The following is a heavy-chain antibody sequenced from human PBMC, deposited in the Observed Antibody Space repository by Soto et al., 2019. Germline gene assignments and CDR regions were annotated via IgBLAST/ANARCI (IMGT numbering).Heavy chain of an antibody. CDR2: INAGNGNT. CDR3: ARQATVTTWYYYYGMDV. V-gene: IGHV1-3*01. CDR1: GYTFTSYA. Sequence: QVQLVQSGDEGKKPGASVKVSCKASGYTFTSYAMHWVRQAPGQRLEWMGWINAGNGNTKYSQKFQGRVTITRDTSASTAYMELSSLRSEDTAVYYCARQATVTTWYYYYGMDVWGQGTTVTVSS. D-gene: IGHD4-17*01. J-gene: IGHJ6*02.